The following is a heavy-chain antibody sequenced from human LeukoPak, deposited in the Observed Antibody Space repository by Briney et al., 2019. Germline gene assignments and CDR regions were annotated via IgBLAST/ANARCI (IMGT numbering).Heavy chain of an antibody. CDR1: GGSMSGYY. CDR2: IFYTGGEI. CDR3: ARQPANTAAFDI. D-gene: IGHD5-18*01. V-gene: IGHV4-59*08. Sequence: PSETLSLTCTVSGGSMSGYYWSWVRQAPGKGLEWIGYIFYTGGEINYNRSLKSRLTISVDTSKNQFSLMLTSVTAADTAVYYCARQPANTAAFDIWAPGTMVTVS. J-gene: IGHJ3*02.